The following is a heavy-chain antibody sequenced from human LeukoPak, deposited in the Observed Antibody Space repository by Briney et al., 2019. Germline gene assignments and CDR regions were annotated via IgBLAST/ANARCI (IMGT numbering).Heavy chain of an antibody. Sequence: GGSLRLSCAASGFTFDDYGMSWVRQAPGKGLVWVSRINSDGSSTSYADSVKGRFTISRDNAKNTLYLLVSSLRADDTAVYYCARDMYSSSWVTFDYWGQGTLVTVSS. CDR2: INSDGSST. CDR3: ARDMYSSSWVTFDY. J-gene: IGHJ4*02. V-gene: IGHV3-74*01. D-gene: IGHD6-13*01. CDR1: GFTFDDYG.